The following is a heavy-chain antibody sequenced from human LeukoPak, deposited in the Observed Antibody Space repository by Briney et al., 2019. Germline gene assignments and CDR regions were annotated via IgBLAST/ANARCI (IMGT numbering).Heavy chain of an antibody. CDR1: GYTFTSYD. Sequence: ASVKVSCKASGYTFTSYDINWVRQATGQGLEWMGWMNPNSGNTGYAQKFQGRVTITADESTSTAYMELSSLRSEDTAVYYCATTVYGDYAPFDYWGQGTLVPVSS. CDR2: MNPNSGNT. J-gene: IGHJ4*02. D-gene: IGHD4-17*01. CDR3: ATTVYGDYAPFDY. V-gene: IGHV1-8*01.